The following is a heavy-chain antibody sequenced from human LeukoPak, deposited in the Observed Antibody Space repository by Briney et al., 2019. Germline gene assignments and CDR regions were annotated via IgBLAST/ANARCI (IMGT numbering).Heavy chain of an antibody. D-gene: IGHD2-2*02. CDR3: ARRHCSSTSCYMYYFDY. Sequence: GGSLRLSCAASGFTFDDYAMHWVRQAPGKGLEWVSGISWNSGSIGYADSVKGRFTISRDNAKNSLYLQMNSLRAEDTAVYYCARRHCSSTSCYMYYFDYWGQGTLVTVSS. J-gene: IGHJ4*02. CDR2: ISWNSGSI. V-gene: IGHV3-9*01. CDR1: GFTFDDYA.